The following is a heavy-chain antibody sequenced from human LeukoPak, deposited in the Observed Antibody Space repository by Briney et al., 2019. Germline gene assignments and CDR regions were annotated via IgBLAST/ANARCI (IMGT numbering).Heavy chain of an antibody. CDR2: IYYSGST. J-gene: IGHJ5*02. Sequence: PSETLSLTCTVSGGSISSSTYYWGWIRQPPAKGLEWIGSIYYSGSTYYNPSLKSRVTMSVDTSKNQFSLKLSSVTAADTAVYYCARHSTPLRFSNWFDPWGQGTLVTVSS. V-gene: IGHV4-39*01. CDR1: GGSISSSTYY. D-gene: IGHD3-3*01. CDR3: ARHSTPLRFSNWFDP.